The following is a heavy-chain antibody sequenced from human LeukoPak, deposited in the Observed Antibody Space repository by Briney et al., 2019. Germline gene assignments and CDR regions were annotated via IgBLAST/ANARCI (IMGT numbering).Heavy chain of an antibody. CDR1: GFTFSSYA. CDR2: ISYDGSNK. Sequence: GGSLRLSCAASGFTFSSYAMHWVRQAPGKGLEWVAVISYDGSNKYYADSVKGRFTISRDNSKNTLYLQMNSLRAEDTAVYYCARSAVYLYHGTTRLDIDYWGQGTLVTVSS. V-gene: IGHV3-30-3*01. J-gene: IGHJ4*02. CDR3: ARSAVYLYHGTTRLDIDY. D-gene: IGHD1-7*01.